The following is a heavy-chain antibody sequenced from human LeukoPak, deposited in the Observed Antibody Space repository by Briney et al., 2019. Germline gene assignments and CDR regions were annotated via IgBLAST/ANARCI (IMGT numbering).Heavy chain of an antibody. D-gene: IGHD6-19*01. CDR1: GFTVSSNY. Sequence: GGSLRLSCAASGFTVSSNYMSWVRQAPGKGLEWVSVIYSGGSTYYADSVKGRFTISRDNSKNTLYLQMNSLRAEDTAVYYCARQWLPRSPFDYWGQGTLVTVSS. CDR2: IYSGGST. V-gene: IGHV3-53*01. J-gene: IGHJ4*02. CDR3: ARQWLPRSPFDY.